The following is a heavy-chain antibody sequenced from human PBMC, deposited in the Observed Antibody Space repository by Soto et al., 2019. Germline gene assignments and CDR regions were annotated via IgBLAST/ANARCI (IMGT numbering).Heavy chain of an antibody. V-gene: IGHV2-70*12. CDR3: ARCGYYYASGSPLDH. CDR1: GFSLSSNGMS. J-gene: IGHJ4*02. CDR2: IDWDGDQ. Sequence: ESGPTAGEPAETRTLTCTFSGFSLSSNGMSISWIRQPPGQALEWLAVIDWDGDQYYNTSLKTRLYISKDTSQNQVVLRLTNVDPADTATYFWARCGYYYASGSPLDHWGQGILVTVSS. D-gene: IGHD3-10*01.